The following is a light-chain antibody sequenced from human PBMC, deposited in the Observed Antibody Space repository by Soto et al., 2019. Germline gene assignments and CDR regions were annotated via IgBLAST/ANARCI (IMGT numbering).Light chain of an antibody. Sequence: QSVLTQPPSASGTPGQRVTISCSGSSSNIGSDFVYWYQQLPGAAPNLLIYSNNQRPSGVPDRFSGSKSGTSASLAISGLRSEDEADYYCAAWDDSLNGWVFGGGTKLTVL. CDR3: AAWDDSLNGWV. J-gene: IGLJ3*02. V-gene: IGLV1-47*02. CDR1: SSNIGSDF. CDR2: SNN.